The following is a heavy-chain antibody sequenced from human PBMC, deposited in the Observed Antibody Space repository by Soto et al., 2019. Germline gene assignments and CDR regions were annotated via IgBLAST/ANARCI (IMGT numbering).Heavy chain of an antibody. CDR3: ARGGYCTNGVCAFDY. CDR2: ISSSSSYI. CDR1: GFTFSNYS. D-gene: IGHD2-8*01. Sequence: GGSLRLSCAASGFTFSNYSMNWVRQAPGKGLEWVSSISSSSSYIYYADSVKGRFTISRDNAKNSLYLQMNSLRAEDTAVYYCARGGYCTNGVCAFDYWGQGTLVTVSS. V-gene: IGHV3-21*01. J-gene: IGHJ4*02.